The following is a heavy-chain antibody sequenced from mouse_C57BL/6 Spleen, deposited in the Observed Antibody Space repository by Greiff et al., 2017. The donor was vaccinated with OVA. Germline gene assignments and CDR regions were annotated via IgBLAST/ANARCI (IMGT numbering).Heavy chain of an antibody. D-gene: IGHD2-1*01. CDR3: ARGHDYGNYAMDY. V-gene: IGHV1-82*01. Sequence: QVQLQQSGPELVKPGASVKISCKASGYAFSSSWMNWVKQRPGKGLEWIGRIYPGDGDTNYNGKFKGKATLTAAKSSSTAYMQLSSLTSEDSAVYFCARGHDYGNYAMDYWGQGTSVTVSA. CDR1: GYAFSSSW. CDR2: IYPGDGDT. J-gene: IGHJ4*01.